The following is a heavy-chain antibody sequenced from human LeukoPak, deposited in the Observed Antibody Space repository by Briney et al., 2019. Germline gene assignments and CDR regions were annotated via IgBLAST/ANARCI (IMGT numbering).Heavy chain of an antibody. CDR2: INHSGST. CDR3: ARQRTGYGRIDI. Sequence: SETLSLTCAVYGGSFSGYYWSWIRQPPGEGLEWIGEINHSGSTNYNPSLKSRVTISVDTSKNQFSLKPSSVTAADTAVYYCARQRTGYGRIDIWGQGTMVTVSS. J-gene: IGHJ3*02. D-gene: IGHD7-27*01. V-gene: IGHV4-34*01. CDR1: GGSFSGYY.